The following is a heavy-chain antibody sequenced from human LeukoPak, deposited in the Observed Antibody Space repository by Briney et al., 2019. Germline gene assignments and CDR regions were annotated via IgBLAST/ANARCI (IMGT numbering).Heavy chain of an antibody. CDR1: GGSISSSNW. D-gene: IGHD1-26*01. Sequence: SGTLSLTCAVSGGSISSSNWWSWVRQPPGKGLEWIGEIYHSGSTNYNPSLKSRVTISVDTSKNQFSLKLSSVTAADTAVYYCASHEWELGLDYWGQGTLVTVSS. J-gene: IGHJ4*02. CDR2: IYHSGST. V-gene: IGHV4-4*02. CDR3: ASHEWELGLDY.